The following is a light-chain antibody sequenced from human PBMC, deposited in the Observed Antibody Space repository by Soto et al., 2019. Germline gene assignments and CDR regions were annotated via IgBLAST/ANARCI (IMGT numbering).Light chain of an antibody. CDR2: AVT. CDR3: CSYRSDIPRFSV. CDR1: HNDVGHENF. J-gene: IGLJ1*01. V-gene: IGLV2-14*03. Sequence: QSVLAQPASVSGSPGQSITISCTGTHNDVGHENFVSWYQQHPDKVPKLIIYAVTRRASGVSSRFSASKSGNTAYLAISGLQADDEADYYCCSYRSDIPRFSVFGTGTKATVL.